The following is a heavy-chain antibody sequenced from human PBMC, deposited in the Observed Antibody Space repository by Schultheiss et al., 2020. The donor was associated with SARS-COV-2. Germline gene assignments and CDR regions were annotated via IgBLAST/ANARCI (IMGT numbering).Heavy chain of an antibody. D-gene: IGHD3-22*01. CDR2: IYHSGST. J-gene: IGHJ4*02. V-gene: IGHV4-38-2*01. CDR3: ARGGMLVVVPDY. CDR1: GYSISSGYY. Sequence: SQTLSLTCAVSGYSISSGYYWGWIRQPPGKGLEWIGSIYHSGSTNYNPSLKSRVTISVDTSKNQFSLKLSSVTAADTAVYYCARGGMLVVVPDYWGQGTLVTVSS.